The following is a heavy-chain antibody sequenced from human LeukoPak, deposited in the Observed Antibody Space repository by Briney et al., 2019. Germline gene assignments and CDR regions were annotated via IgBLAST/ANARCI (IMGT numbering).Heavy chain of an antibody. V-gene: IGHV4-34*01. CDR2: INHSGST. D-gene: IGHD3-16*02. CDR1: GGSFSGYY. CDR3: ARKLVILTPTYFGY. Sequence: SWETLSLTCAVYGGSFSGYYWSWIRQSPGKALQWIGEINHSGSTNYNPSLKSRVTISVDTSKNQFSLKLNSVTAADTAVYYCARKLVILTPTYFGYWGQGTLVTVSS. J-gene: IGHJ4*02.